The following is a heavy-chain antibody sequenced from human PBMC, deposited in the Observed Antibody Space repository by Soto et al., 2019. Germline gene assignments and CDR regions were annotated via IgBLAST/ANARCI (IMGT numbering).Heavy chain of an antibody. CDR2: IIPIFGTA. V-gene: IGHV1-69*01. Sequence: QVQVVQSGAEVKKPGSSVKVSCKASGGTFSSYAISWVRQAPGQGLEWMGGIIPIFGTANYAQKFQGRVTITADESTSTAYMELSSLRTEDTAVYYCATLRGVELYYYYGMAVWGQGTTVTVSS. J-gene: IGHJ6*02. D-gene: IGHD1-7*01. CDR3: ATLRGVELYYYYGMAV. CDR1: GGTFSSYA.